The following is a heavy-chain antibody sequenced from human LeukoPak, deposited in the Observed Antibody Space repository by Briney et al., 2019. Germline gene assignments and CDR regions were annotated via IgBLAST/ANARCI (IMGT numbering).Heavy chain of an antibody. Sequence: SETLSLTCAVYGGSFSGYYWSWIRQPPGKGLEWIGEINHSGRTNYNPSLKSRVTISVDTSKNQFSLKLSSVTAADTAVYYCARSPVGRGYSYRGDYWGQGTLVTVSS. CDR1: GGSFSGYY. CDR2: INHSGRT. CDR3: ARSPVGRGYSYRGDY. D-gene: IGHD5-18*01. J-gene: IGHJ4*02. V-gene: IGHV4-34*01.